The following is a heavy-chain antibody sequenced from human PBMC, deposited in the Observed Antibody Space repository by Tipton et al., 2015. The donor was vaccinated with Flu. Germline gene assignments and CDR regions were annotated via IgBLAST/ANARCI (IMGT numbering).Heavy chain of an antibody. D-gene: IGHD3-22*01. CDR3: VRVDYDNSWTLFDF. J-gene: IGHJ4*02. Sequence: TLSLTCSVSGGSISYSYWSWIRQPPGRGLEWIGYIHYSGNTNYNRSLKSRVTMSVDMSTNQFSLTLISVSAADTAVYYCVRVDYDNSWTLFDFWGRGILVTVSS. V-gene: IGHV4-59*12. CDR2: IHYSGNT. CDR1: GGSISYSY.